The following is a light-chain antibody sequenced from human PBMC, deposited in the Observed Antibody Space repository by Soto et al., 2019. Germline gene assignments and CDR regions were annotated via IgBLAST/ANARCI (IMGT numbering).Light chain of an antibody. CDR2: GAS. J-gene: IGKJ4*01. Sequence: IVLTLTDGTRSVSGRGVAPGSCRASQSVSSNLAWYQQKPGQAPRLLTYGASTRATGIPASFSGSGSGTEFTLTIRSLQSEGFAVYYCQQYNNWPLTFGGGTRVDIK. V-gene: IGKV3-15*01. CDR3: QQYNNWPLT. CDR1: QSVSSN.